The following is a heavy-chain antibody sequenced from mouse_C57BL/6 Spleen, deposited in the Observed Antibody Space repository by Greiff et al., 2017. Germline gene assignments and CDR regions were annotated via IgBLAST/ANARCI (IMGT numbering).Heavy chain of an antibody. CDR2: IYPRSGNT. D-gene: IGHD2-4*01. CDR3: ARSYDYDSYYYGMDY. CDR1: GYTFTSYG. J-gene: IGHJ4*01. Sequence: QVQLQQPGAELARPGASVKLSCKASGYTFTSYGISWVKQRPGQGLEWIGEIYPRSGNTYYNEKFKGKATLTADKSSSTAYMELRSLTSEDSAVYFCARSYDYDSYYYGMDYWGQGTTVTVSS. V-gene: IGHV1-81*01.